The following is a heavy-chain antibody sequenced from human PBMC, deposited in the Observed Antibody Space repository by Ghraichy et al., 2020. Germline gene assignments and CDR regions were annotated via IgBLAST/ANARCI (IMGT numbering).Heavy chain of an antibody. CDR2: IYYSGST. CDR3: ARASNFYFDY. Sequence: SETLSLTCTVSGGSISSGGYYWNWIRQHPGKGLEWIGYIYYSGSTYNPSLKSRVTMSIDMAKNQFSLKLSSVTAADTAVYFCARASNFYFDYWGQGALVTGSS. V-gene: IGHV4-31*03. CDR1: GGSISSGGYY. D-gene: IGHD2-2*01. J-gene: IGHJ4*02.